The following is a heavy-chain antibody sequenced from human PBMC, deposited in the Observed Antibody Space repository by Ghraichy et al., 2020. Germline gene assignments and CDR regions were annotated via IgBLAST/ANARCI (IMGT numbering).Heavy chain of an antibody. D-gene: IGHD5-24*01. CDR1: GFSFSNYA. CDR2: ISFDGNRK. Sequence: LSLTCVASGFSFSNYAIHWVRQAPGKGLEWVAVISFDGNRKFYADFVEGQFTISRDNSKNTLSLQMNSLRGDDTAVYYCARDVQRWLQSGTFETWGHGTLVTVSS. CDR3: ARDVQRWLQSGTFET. J-gene: IGHJ5*01. V-gene: IGHV3-30*04.